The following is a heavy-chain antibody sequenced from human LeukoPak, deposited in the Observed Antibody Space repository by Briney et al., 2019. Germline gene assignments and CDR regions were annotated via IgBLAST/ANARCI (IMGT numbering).Heavy chain of an antibody. V-gene: IGHV1-2*02. Sequence: ASVKVSCKASGGTFSSYAISWVRQAPGQGLEWMGWINPNSGGTNYAQKFQGRVTMTRDTSISTAYMELSRLRSDDTAVYYCARDHNGDRAAAGPFDYWGQGTLVTVSS. D-gene: IGHD6-13*01. CDR2: INPNSGGT. CDR1: GGTFSSYA. CDR3: ARDHNGDRAAAGPFDY. J-gene: IGHJ4*02.